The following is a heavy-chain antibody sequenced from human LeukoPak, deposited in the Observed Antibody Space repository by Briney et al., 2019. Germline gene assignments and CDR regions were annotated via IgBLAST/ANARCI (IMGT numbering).Heavy chain of an antibody. CDR3: TRITMIVPLGWFDP. V-gene: IGHV1-18*01. CDR2: ISAYNGNT. CDR1: GYTFTSYG. J-gene: IGHJ5*02. Sequence: GASVKVSCKAAGYTFTSYGISWVRQGPGQGLEWMGWISAYNGNTNYAQKFQGRVTMTRDTSISTAYMELSRLRSDDTAVYYCTRITMIVPLGWFDPWGQGTLVTVSS. D-gene: IGHD3-22*01.